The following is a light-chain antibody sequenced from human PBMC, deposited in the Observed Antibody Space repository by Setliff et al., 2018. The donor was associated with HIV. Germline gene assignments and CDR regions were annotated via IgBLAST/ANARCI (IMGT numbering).Light chain of an antibody. CDR1: SRDVGGYNY. CDR2: EVT. Sequence: QSVLAQPASVSGSPGQSITISCTGTSRDVGGYNYVSWYQQHPGKAPKLIIYEVTNRPSGVSNRFSASKSGNTASLTISGLQAEDEADYYCTSYTRNTTYVFGTGTKVTVL. CDR3: TSYTRNTTYV. V-gene: IGLV2-14*01. J-gene: IGLJ1*01.